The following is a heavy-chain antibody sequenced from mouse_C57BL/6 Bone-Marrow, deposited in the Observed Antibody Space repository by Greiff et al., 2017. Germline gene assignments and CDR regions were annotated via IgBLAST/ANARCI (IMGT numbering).Heavy chain of an antibody. CDR2: IHPNSGST. CDR3: AREGDGYYFDD. CDR1: GYTFTSYW. J-gene: IGHJ2*01. Sequence: QVQLQQPGAELVKPGASVQLSCKASGYTFTSYWMHWVKQRPGPGLAWIGMIHPNSGSTNSNEKFKSKATLTVDKSSSTAYMQLSSLTSEDSAVYYCAREGDGYYFDDWGQGTTLTVSS. V-gene: IGHV1-64*01. D-gene: IGHD2-3*01.